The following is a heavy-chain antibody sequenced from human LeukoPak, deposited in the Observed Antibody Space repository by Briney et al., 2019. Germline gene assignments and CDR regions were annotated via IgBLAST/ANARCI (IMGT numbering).Heavy chain of an antibody. J-gene: IGHJ4*02. D-gene: IGHD2-2*01. V-gene: IGHV3-30*02. Sequence: GGSLRLSCAASGLTFSSYGMHWVRQAPGKGLEWVAFIRYDGSNKYYADSVKGRFTISRDNSKNTLYLQMNSLRAEDTAVYYCAKDSCSSTSCYPEGDYWGQGTLVTVSS. CDR1: GLTFSSYG. CDR3: AKDSCSSTSCYPEGDY. CDR2: IRYDGSNK.